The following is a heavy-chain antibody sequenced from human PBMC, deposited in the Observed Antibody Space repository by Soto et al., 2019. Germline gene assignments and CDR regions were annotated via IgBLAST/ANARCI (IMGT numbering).Heavy chain of an antibody. CDR3: ARFARRSGHFDY. Sequence: PSETLSLTCTVSGGSISSGGYYWSWIRQHPGKGLEWIGYIYYSGSTYYNPSLKSRVTISVDTSKNQFSLKLSSVTAADTAVYYCARFARRSGHFDYWGQGTLVTVSS. J-gene: IGHJ4*02. CDR1: GGSISSGGYY. V-gene: IGHV4-31*03. D-gene: IGHD6-19*01. CDR2: IYYSGST.